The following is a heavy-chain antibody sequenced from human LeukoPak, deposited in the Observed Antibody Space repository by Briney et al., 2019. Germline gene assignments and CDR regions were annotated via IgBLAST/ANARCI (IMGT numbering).Heavy chain of an antibody. V-gene: IGHV1-2*02. Sequence: ASVKVSCKASGYTFTDYYMHWVRQAPGQGLEWMGWINPNSGGTNYAQKFQGRVTMTRDTSISAANMELNRLRSDDTAVYYCARQNYGAAPLRYWGQGTLVTVSS. CDR3: ARQNYGAAPLRY. J-gene: IGHJ4*02. D-gene: IGHD4/OR15-4a*01. CDR1: GYTFTDYY. CDR2: INPNSGGT.